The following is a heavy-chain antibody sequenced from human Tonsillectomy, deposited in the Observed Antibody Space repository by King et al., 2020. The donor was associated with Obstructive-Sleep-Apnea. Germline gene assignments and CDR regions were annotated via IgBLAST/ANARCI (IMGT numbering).Heavy chain of an antibody. CDR2: ISINGIST. Sequence: EVQLVESGGGLVQPGGSLRLYCSASGFTFNKYAMHWVRQAPGEGLEYLSIISINGISTDYADSVKGRFTISRDNSKNMLYLQMNSLRPEDTAVYYCVFGGYNWNDGRPPFDHWGQGTLVTVSS. CDR3: VFGGYNWNDGRPPFDH. D-gene: IGHD1-1*01. J-gene: IGHJ4*02. CDR1: GFTFNKYA. V-gene: IGHV3-64D*09.